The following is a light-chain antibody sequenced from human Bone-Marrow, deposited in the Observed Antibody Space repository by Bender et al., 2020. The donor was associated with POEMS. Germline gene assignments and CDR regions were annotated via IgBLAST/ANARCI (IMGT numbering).Light chain of an antibody. CDR3: SSYAGSKKWL. V-gene: IGLV2-8*01. J-gene: IGLJ3*02. Sequence: QSALTQPASGSGSPGKWITPSCIGTRSDVGGYNLFSWYQQPPAKAPKLIIFGVTERPSGVLNRFSGSKSGNTASLTVSGLQAEDEGDYYCSSYAGSKKWLFGTGTKLTVL. CDR2: GVT. CDR1: RSDVGGYNL.